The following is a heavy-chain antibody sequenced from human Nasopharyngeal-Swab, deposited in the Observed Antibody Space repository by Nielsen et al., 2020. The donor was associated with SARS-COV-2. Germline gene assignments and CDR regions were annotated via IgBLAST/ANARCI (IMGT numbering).Heavy chain of an antibody. CDR3: ARDDSSGYYGY. CDR2: IRGSGSTI. Sequence: GESLKISCAASGFTFSDYYMSWIRPAPGKGLEGVSYIRGSGSTIYYADSVKGRFTMSRDNAKNSVYLQMNSLRAEDTAVYYCARDDSSGYYGYWGQGTLVTVSS. V-gene: IGHV3-11*01. J-gene: IGHJ4*02. D-gene: IGHD3-22*01. CDR1: GFTFSDYY.